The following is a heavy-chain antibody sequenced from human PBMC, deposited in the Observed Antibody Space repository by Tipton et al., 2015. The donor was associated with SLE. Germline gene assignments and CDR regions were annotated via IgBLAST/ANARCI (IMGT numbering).Heavy chain of an antibody. CDR2: IKQDESEK. D-gene: IGHD3-16*01. Sequence: SLRLSCAASGFTFSNNWMTWVRQAPGKGLEWVANIKQDESEKYYVNSVKGRFTISRDNAKNLVYLQMNSLRVEDTAVYYCARGVSGYFNYCYMDVWGKGTTVTISS. J-gene: IGHJ6*03. CDR3: ARGVSGYFNYCYMDV. CDR1: GFTFSNNW. V-gene: IGHV3-7*01.